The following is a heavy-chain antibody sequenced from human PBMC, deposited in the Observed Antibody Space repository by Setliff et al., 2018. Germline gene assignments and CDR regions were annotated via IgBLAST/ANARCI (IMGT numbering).Heavy chain of an antibody. J-gene: IGHJ2*01. CDR1: GASITSEAYY. Sequence: PSETLSLTCIVSGASITSEAYYWSWIRQYPGKGLEWIGYIYYSGSTYYNPSLQSRVTVSLDSSKNHFSLELTSVTAADTAEYFCARSRTTAVEGGVFAVWGRGTLGTAPQ. V-gene: IGHV4-31*03. D-gene: IGHD6-19*01. CDR3: ARSRTTAVEGGVFAV. CDR2: IYYSGST.